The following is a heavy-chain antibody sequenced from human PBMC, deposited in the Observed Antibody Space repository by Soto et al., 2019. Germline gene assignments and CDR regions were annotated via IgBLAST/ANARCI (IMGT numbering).Heavy chain of an antibody. CDR2: MSYDGSKE. D-gene: IGHD6-13*01. V-gene: IGHV3-30*18. CDR3: AKDGRTAAFDY. J-gene: IGHJ4*02. CDR1: GFIFSDYG. Sequence: QVQLVESGGGVVQPGRSLRLSCAASGFIFSDYGMHWVRQAPGKGLEWVTLMSYDGSKEYYADSVKGRFTISRDNSKNTLYLQVHSLSAEDSAVYYCAKDGRTAAFDYWGQGSLVIVSS.